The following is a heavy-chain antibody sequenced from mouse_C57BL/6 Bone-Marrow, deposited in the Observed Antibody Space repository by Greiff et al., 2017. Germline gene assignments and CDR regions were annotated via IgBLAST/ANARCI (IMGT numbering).Heavy chain of an antibody. CDR1: GYTFTSYW. D-gene: IGHD1-1*01. Sequence: VQLQQPGAELVMPGASVKLSCKASGYTFTSYWMHWVKQRPGQGLEWIGEIDPSDSYTNYNQKFKGKSTLTVDKSSSTAYMQLSSLTSEDSAVYSCARDYYGSSYTGYFDVWGTGTTVTVSS. V-gene: IGHV1-69*01. CDR2: IDPSDSYT. J-gene: IGHJ1*03. CDR3: ARDYYGSSYTGYFDV.